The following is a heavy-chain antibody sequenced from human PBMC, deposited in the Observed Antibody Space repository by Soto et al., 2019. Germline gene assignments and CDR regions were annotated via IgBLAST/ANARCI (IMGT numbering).Heavy chain of an antibody. CDR2: ISPDGGST. CDR1: GFTFSSYA. V-gene: IGHV3-64*04. Sequence: GGSLRLSCSASGFTFSSYALHWVRQAPGKGLEYVSVISPDGGSTYYADSVKGRFTISRDNSKKSLHLQMNSLRADDTAVYYCARECVDTVTSITIPFDYWGQGALVTVSS. D-gene: IGHD5-12*01. J-gene: IGHJ4*02. CDR3: ARECVDTVTSITIPFDY.